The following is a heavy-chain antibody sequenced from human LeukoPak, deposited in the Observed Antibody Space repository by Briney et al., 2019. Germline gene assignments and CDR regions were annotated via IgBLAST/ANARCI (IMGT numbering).Heavy chain of an antibody. Sequence: KSSETLSLTCTVSSGSINSYYWNWIRQPPGKGLEWIGYVYYSENIYYGPSLKSRVTISVDTSKKQFSLKLNSVTAADTAVYYCARALGSDDAFDYWGQGTLVTVSS. CDR2: VYYSENI. CDR1: SGSINSYY. D-gene: IGHD1-1*01. J-gene: IGHJ4*02. CDR3: ARALGSDDAFDY. V-gene: IGHV4-59*01.